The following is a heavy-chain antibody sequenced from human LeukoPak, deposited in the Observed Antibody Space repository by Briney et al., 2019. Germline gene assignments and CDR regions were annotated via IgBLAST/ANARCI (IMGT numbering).Heavy chain of an antibody. J-gene: IGHJ4*02. CDR2: ISGSGGST. D-gene: IGHD5-24*01. CDR1: GFTFSSYA. CDR3: AKDQMATKTRYDGPEYFDY. V-gene: IGHV3-23*01. Sequence: GGSLRLSCAASGFTFSSYAMSWVRQAPGKGLEWVSAISGSGGSTYYADSAKGRFTISRDNSKNTLYLQMNSLRAEDTAVYYCAKDQMATKTRYDGPEYFDYWGQGTLVTVSS.